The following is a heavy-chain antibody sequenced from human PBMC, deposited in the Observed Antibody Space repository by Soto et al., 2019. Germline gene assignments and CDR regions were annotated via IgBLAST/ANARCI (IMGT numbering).Heavy chain of an antibody. CDR2: ISAYNGNT. Sequence: QVQLVQSGAEVKKPGASVKVSCKASGYTFTSYGISWVRQAPGQGLEWMGWISAYNGNTNYAQKLQGRVTMTTDTSTSAAYMELRSLRSDDTAVYYCARDFAPCDIVGVVAATPAYGMDVWGQGTTVTVSS. D-gene: IGHD2-15*01. CDR1: GYTFTSYG. CDR3: ARDFAPCDIVGVVAATPAYGMDV. V-gene: IGHV1-18*01. J-gene: IGHJ6*02.